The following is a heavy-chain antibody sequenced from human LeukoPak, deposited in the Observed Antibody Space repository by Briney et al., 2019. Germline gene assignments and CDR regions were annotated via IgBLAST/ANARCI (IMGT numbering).Heavy chain of an antibody. J-gene: IGHJ6*03. Sequence: SVKVSCKASGYTFTSYGISWVRQAPGQGLEWMGGIIPIFGTANYAQKFQGRVTITADESTSTAYMELSSLRSEDTAVYYCARARYDFWSGYYRSYYYYYMDVWGRGTTVTVSS. D-gene: IGHD3-3*01. V-gene: IGHV1-69*13. CDR1: GYTFTSYG. CDR3: ARARYDFWSGYYRSYYYYYMDV. CDR2: IIPIFGTA.